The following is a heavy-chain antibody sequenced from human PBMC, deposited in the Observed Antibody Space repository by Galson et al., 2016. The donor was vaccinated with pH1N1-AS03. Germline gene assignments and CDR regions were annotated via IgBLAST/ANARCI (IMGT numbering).Heavy chain of an antibody. CDR1: GFPFSTYW. CDR3: VRDRELVR. CDR2: INPDASST. D-gene: IGHD1-26*01. J-gene: IGHJ5*02. V-gene: IGHV3-74*01. Sequence: SLRLSCAAPGFPFSTYWMHWVRQAPGKGLEWVSRINPDASSTNYAESVKGRFTISRDNAKNTVYLQINSLRAEDTAVYYCVRDRELVRWGQGTLVTVSS.